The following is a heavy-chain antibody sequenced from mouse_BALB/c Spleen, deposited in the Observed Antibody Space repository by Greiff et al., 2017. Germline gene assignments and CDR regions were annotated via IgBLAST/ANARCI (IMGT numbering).Heavy chain of an antibody. Sequence: EVMLVESGGGLVKPGGSLKLSCAASGFTFSSYAMSWVRQTPEKRLEWVATISSGGSYTYYPDSVKGRFTISRDNAKNTLYLQMSSLRSEDTAMYYCARHYYGSSYVDYYAMDYWGQGTSVTVSS. D-gene: IGHD1-1*01. J-gene: IGHJ4*01. CDR2: ISSGGSYT. V-gene: IGHV5-9-3*01. CDR1: GFTFSSYA. CDR3: ARHYYGSSYVDYYAMDY.